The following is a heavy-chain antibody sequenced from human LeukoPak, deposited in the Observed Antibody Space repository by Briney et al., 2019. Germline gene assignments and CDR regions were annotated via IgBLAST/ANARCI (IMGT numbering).Heavy chain of an antibody. CDR2: IFYSGIP. J-gene: IGHJ4*02. D-gene: IGHD5-24*01. CDR1: GGPINSSDYY. V-gene: IGHV4-39*01. CDR3: ARQGRDGHTLIRHPYYFDN. Sequence: SQTLSLTCTVSGGPINSSDYYWAWIRQPPGKGLEWIGSIFYSGIPYYTLSLGSRVTISVDTSKRQFSLRLNSVTAADTAVYFCARQGRDGHTLIRHPYYFDNWGQGILVSVSS.